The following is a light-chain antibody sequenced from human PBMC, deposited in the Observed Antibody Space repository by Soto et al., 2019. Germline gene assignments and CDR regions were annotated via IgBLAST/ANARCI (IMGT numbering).Light chain of an antibody. CDR1: SSDIGAYNF. CDR3: SSYTRSDTYV. Sequence: QSALTQPASVSGSPGQSITISCTGTSSDIGAYNFVSWYQQHPGKAPKLMIYDVANRPSGVSNRFSGSKSGNTASLTISGLQSEDEADYYCSSYTRSDTYVFGTGTKLTAL. V-gene: IGLV2-14*03. CDR2: DVA. J-gene: IGLJ1*01.